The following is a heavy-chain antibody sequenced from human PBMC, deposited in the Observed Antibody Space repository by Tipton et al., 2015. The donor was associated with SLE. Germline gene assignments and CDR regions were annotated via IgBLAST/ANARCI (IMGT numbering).Heavy chain of an antibody. V-gene: IGHV1-46*01. Sequence: QLVQSGPEVKKPGASVKVSCKASGYTFTSYYMHWVRQAPGQGLEWMGIINPSGGSTSYAQKFQGRVTMTRDTSTSTVYMELSSLRSEDTAVYYCARGRGLNGVVYYYYGMDVWGQGTTVTVSS. CDR1: GYTFTSYY. CDR2: INPSGGST. D-gene: IGHD3-3*01. J-gene: IGHJ6*02. CDR3: ARGRGLNGVVYYYYGMDV.